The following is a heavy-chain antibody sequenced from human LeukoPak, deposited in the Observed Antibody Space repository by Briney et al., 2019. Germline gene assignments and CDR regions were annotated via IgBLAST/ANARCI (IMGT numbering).Heavy chain of an antibody. V-gene: IGHV3-21*01. CDR3: VRDDPGVQPIDY. CDR1: GFTFSSYS. CDR2: VSSSSSYI. Sequence: PGGSLRLSCAASGFTFSSYSMNWVRQAPGKGLEWVSSVSSSSSYISYADSVKGRFTISRDNAKNSLYLQMNSLRAEDTAVYYCVRDDPGVQPIDYWGQGTLVTVSS. D-gene: IGHD1-1*01. J-gene: IGHJ4*02.